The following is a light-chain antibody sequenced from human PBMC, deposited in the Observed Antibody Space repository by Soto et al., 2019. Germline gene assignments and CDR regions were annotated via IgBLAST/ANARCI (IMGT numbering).Light chain of an antibody. CDR1: QTISSW. J-gene: IGKJ2*01. V-gene: IGKV1-5*03. CDR3: QQYYTNSYT. Sequence: DIQMTQSPSTLSASVGDRVTITCRASQTISSWLAWYQQKPGKAPKLLIYKASSLESGVPSRFSGSGSGTEFTLTISSLQPDDFATYYCQQYYTNSYTFGQGTKLEIK. CDR2: KAS.